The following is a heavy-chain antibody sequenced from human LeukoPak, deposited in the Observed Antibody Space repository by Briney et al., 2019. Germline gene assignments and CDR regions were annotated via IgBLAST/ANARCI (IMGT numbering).Heavy chain of an antibody. CDR2: INPNSGGT. CDR1: GYTFTGYY. J-gene: IGHJ6*03. CDR3: ARAGIAAAGPQYYHYMDV. Sequence: ASVKVSCKASGYTFTGYYMHWVRQAPGQGLEWMGWINPNSGGTNYAQKFQGRVIMTRDTSISTAYMELSRLRSDDTAVYYCARAGIAAAGPQYYHYMDVWGKGTTVTVSS. V-gene: IGHV1-2*02. D-gene: IGHD6-13*01.